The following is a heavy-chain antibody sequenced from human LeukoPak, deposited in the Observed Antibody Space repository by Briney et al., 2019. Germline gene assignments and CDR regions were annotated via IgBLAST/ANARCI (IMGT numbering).Heavy chain of an antibody. Sequence: SETLSLTCTVSGGSISSYYWSWIRQPPGKGLEWIGYIYYSGSTNYNPSLKSRVTISVDTSKNQFSLKLSSVTAADTAVYYCARDLGGHYDSSGYYDYWGQGTLVTVSS. CDR1: GGSISSYY. CDR2: IYYSGST. CDR3: ARDLGGHYDSSGYYDY. V-gene: IGHV4-59*01. J-gene: IGHJ4*02. D-gene: IGHD3-22*01.